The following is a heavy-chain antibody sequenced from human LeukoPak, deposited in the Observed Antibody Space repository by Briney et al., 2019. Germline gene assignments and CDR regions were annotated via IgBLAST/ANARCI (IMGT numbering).Heavy chain of an antibody. J-gene: IGHJ6*02. CDR3: ARWDYSNYYYGMDV. CDR2: IYYSGST. D-gene: IGHD4-4*01. CDR1: GGSISSYY. Sequence: SETLSLTCTVSGGSISSYYWSWIRQPPGKGLEWIGYIYYSGSTNYNPSLKSRVTISVDTSKNQFSPKLSSVTAADTAVYYCARWDYSNYYYGMDVWGQGTTVTVSS. V-gene: IGHV4-59*01.